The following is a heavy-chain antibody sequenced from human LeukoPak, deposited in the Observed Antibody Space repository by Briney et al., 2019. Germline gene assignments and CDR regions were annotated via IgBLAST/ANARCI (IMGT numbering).Heavy chain of an antibody. V-gene: IGHV4-34*01. CDR2: INHSGST. J-gene: IGHJ5*02. CDR3: ARQGCSSTSCYNEVGWFDP. D-gene: IGHD2-2*02. Sequence: SETLSLTCAVYGGSFSGYYWSWIRQPPGKGLEWIGEINHSGSTNYNPSLKSRVTISVDTSKNQFSLKLSSVTAADTAVYYCARQGCSSTSCYNEVGWFDPWGQGTLVTVSS. CDR1: GGSFSGYY.